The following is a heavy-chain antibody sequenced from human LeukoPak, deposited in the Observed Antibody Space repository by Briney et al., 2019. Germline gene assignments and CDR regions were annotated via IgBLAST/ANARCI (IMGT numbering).Heavy chain of an antibody. D-gene: IGHD4-17*01. V-gene: IGHV3-74*01. CDR2: ISSDGSNT. CDR1: GFTFNRYW. CDR3: VSRNYGSSPFDY. J-gene: IGHJ4*02. Sequence: GGSLRLSCAASGFTFNRYWMHWVRQAPGKGLVWVSRISSDGSNTNYADSVKGRFTISRDNAENTLYLQMDSLTAEDTAVYYCVSRNYGSSPFDYWGQGTLVTVSS.